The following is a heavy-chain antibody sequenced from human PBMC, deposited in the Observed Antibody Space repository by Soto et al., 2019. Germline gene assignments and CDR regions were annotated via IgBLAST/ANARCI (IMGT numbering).Heavy chain of an antibody. CDR2: ISDDGGST. Sequence: EVQLLESGGGLVQPGGSLRLSCAGSGFSFFTYGMNWVRQAPGKGLEWVSSISDDGGSTYYADSVKGRFTISRDNSKNTLYVQMNSLRAEDTAIYYCAKRSGYQGAASLDYWGQGTLVTVSS. J-gene: IGHJ4*02. CDR1: GFSFFTYG. D-gene: IGHD5-12*01. V-gene: IGHV3-23*01. CDR3: AKRSGYQGAASLDY.